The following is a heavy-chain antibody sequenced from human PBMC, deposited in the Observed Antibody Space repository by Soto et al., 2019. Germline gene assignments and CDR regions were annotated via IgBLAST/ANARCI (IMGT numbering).Heavy chain of an antibody. CDR1: GYSFTSYW. D-gene: IGHD1-1*01. CDR3: ARHTMAISAGTAGEYYYGMDV. J-gene: IGHJ6*02. Sequence: GESLKISGKGSGYSFTSYWIGWVRQMPGKGLEWMGIIYPGDSDTRYSPSFQGQVTISADKSISTAYLQWSSLKASDTAMYYCARHTMAISAGTAGEYYYGMDVWGQGTTVTVSS. CDR2: IYPGDSDT. V-gene: IGHV5-51*01.